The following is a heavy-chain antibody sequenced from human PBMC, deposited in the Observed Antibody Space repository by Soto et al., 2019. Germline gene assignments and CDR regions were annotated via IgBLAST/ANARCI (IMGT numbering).Heavy chain of an antibody. CDR3: VRDGTKTLRDWFDP. D-gene: IGHD1-1*01. V-gene: IGHV4-4*07. CDR1: GASSIGFY. J-gene: IGHJ5*02. Sequence: SETLSLTGTVSGASSIGFYWSWIRKSAGKGLEWIGRIYATGTTDYNPSLNSRVMMSVDTSKKQFSLKLRSVTAADTAVYYCVRDGTKTLRDWFDPWAQGISVTVSS. CDR2: IYATGTT.